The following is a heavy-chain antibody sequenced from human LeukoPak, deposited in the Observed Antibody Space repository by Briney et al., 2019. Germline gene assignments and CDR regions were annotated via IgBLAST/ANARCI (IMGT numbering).Heavy chain of an antibody. CDR1: GASVSDSLSY. D-gene: IGHD3-9*01. J-gene: IGHJ4*02. V-gene: IGHV4-39*01. Sequence: PSETLSLTCIVSGASVSDSLSYWGWVRQPPGKGLEWVANVYYTGSTYYNPSLKSRVTMSVDTSKNQFSLKMTSVTAADTAIYYCAGLTKGRYFDYIFAFWGQGILVTVSS. CDR2: VYYTGST. CDR3: AGLTKGRYFDYIFAF.